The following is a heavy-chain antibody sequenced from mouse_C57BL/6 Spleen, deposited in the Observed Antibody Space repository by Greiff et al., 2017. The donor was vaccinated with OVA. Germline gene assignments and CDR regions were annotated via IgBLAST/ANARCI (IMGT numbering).Heavy chain of an antibody. J-gene: IGHJ4*01. D-gene: IGHD1-1*01. Sequence: VQLQQPGAELVKPGASVKMSCKASGYTFTSYWITWVKQRPGQGLEWIGDIYPGSGSTNYNEKFKSKATLTVDTSSSTAYMQLSSLTSEDSAVYYCAREIYYYGSSYVKAMDYWGQGTSVTVSS. CDR1: GYTFTSYW. CDR3: AREIYYYGSSYVKAMDY. CDR2: IYPGSGST. V-gene: IGHV1-55*01.